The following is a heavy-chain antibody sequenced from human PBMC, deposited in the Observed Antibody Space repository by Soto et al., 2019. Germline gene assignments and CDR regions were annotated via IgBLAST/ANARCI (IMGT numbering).Heavy chain of an antibody. CDR1: GGSISSYY. V-gene: IGHV4-59*01. CDR2: IYYSGST. CDR3: ARGRKYYYDSSPCDY. D-gene: IGHD3-22*01. Sequence: PSETLSLTCTVSGGSISSYYWSWLRQPPGKGLEWIGYIYYSGSTNYNPSLKSRVTISVDTSKNQFSLKLIAVTAADTAVYYSARGRKYYYDSSPCDYWGLGTLVTSPQ. J-gene: IGHJ4*02.